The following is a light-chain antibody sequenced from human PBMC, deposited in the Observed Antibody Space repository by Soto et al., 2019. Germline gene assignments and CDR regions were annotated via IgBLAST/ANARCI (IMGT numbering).Light chain of an antibody. CDR1: SSDVGGYNY. V-gene: IGLV2-8*01. CDR3: RSYAGGNNYV. Sequence: QSVLTHPASASGCPDQSVTISCTGTSSDVGGYNYVSWYQQHPGKAPNLVLDEVSKRHSGVPDRLSGSRSGNTSSLTVYGLQAEYEGDYYCRSYAGGNNYVFGTGTELTVL. CDR2: EVS. J-gene: IGLJ1*01.